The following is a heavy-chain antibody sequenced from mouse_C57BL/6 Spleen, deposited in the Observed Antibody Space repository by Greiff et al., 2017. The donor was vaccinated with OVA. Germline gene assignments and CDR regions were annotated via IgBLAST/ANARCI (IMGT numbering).Heavy chain of an antibody. CDR2: IDPSDSET. Sequence: VQLQQPGAELVRPGSSVKLSCKASGYTFTSYWMHWVKQRPIQGLEWIGNIDPSDSETHYNQKFKDKATLTVDKSSSTDYMQLSSLTSEDSAVYYCARALYGRPCDDWGQGTTLTVSS. CDR1: GYTFTSYW. CDR3: ARALYGRPCDD. D-gene: IGHD1-1*01. J-gene: IGHJ2*01. V-gene: IGHV1-52*01.